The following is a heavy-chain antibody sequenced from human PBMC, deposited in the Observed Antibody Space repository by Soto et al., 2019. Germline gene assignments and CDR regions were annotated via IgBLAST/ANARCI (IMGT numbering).Heavy chain of an antibody. Sequence: SVKVSCKASGYTFTSYGISWVRQAPGQRLEWIGWIVVGSGNTNYAQKFQERVTMTRDMSTSTAYMELGSLRSEDTAVYYCAADLGSYGSVYYYMDVWGKGTTVTVSS. CDR2: IVVGSGNT. CDR3: AADLGSYGSVYYYMDV. V-gene: IGHV1-58*02. J-gene: IGHJ6*03. CDR1: GYTFTSYG. D-gene: IGHD5-18*01.